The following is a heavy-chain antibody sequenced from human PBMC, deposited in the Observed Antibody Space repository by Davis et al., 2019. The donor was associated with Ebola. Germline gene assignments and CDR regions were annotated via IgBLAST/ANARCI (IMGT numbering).Heavy chain of an antibody. J-gene: IGHJ4*02. CDR2: INHSGST. Sequence: PSETLSLTCAVYGGSFSGYYWSWIRQPPGKGLEWIGEINHSGSTNYNPSLKSRVTISVDTSKNQFSLKLSSVTAADTAVYYCARGGVGATPAYYFDYWGQGTLVTVSS. CDR3: ARGGVGATPAYYFDY. CDR1: GGSFSGYY. V-gene: IGHV4-34*01. D-gene: IGHD1-26*01.